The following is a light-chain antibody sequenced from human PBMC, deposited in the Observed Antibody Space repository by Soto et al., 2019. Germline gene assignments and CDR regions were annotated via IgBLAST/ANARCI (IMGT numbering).Light chain of an antibody. Sequence: DIQMTQSPSSLSASLGDRVTITCRASQTINNYLHWYQQRPGEAPKLLIYSASNLQTGVPPRFSGSGSGTHFTLTISSLQPEDFATYYCQQSSSTPQTFGQGTIVEIK. CDR1: QTINNY. CDR2: SAS. V-gene: IGKV1-39*01. J-gene: IGKJ2*01. CDR3: QQSSSTPQT.